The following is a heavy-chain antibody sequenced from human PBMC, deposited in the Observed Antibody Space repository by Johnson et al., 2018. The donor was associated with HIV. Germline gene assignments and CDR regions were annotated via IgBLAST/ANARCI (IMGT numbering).Heavy chain of an antibody. CDR2: IYSGGST. V-gene: IGHV3-66*01. CDR3: ARVRPKGSFDI. CDR1: GFTVSSNY. J-gene: IGHJ3*02. D-gene: IGHD1-1*01. Sequence: MLLVESGGGVVQPGGSLRLSCAASGFTVSSNYMSWVRQAPGKGLEWVSVIYSGGSTYYADSVKGRFTISRDNAKNSLYLQMNSLRAEDTAVYYCARVRPKGSFDIWGQGTMVTVSS.